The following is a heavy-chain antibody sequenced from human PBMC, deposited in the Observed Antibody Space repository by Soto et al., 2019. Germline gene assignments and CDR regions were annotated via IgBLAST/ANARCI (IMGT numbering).Heavy chain of an antibody. V-gene: IGHV3-48*03. CDR1: GFTFSSYE. CDR3: ARGLNIVVVVAATPGGRAYNWFDP. CDR2: ISSSGSTI. J-gene: IGHJ5*02. D-gene: IGHD2-15*01. Sequence: GGSLRLSCAASGFTFSSYEMNWVRQAPGKGLEWVSYISSSGSTIYYADSVKGRFTISRDNAKNSLYLQMNSLRAEDAAVYYCARGLNIVVVVAATPGGRAYNWFDPWGQGTLVTVSS.